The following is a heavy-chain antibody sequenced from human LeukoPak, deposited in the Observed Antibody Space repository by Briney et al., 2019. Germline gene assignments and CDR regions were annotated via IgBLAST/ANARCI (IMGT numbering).Heavy chain of an antibody. D-gene: IGHD6-19*01. J-gene: IGHJ4*02. CDR2: ISGSGGST. CDR3: AQGGIAVAGSAFDY. V-gene: IGHV3-23*01. CDR1: GFTFRSYC. Sequence: GGSLRLSCAASGFTFRSYCIHWVRQAPGKRLEWVSAISGSGGSTYYADSVKGRFTISRYNSKNTLYLQMNSLRAEDTAVYYCAQGGIAVAGSAFDYWGQGTLVTVSS.